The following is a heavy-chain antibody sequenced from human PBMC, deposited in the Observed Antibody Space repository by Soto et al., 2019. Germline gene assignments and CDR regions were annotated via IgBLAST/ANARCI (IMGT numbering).Heavy chain of an antibody. Sequence: QVQLQESGPGLVKPSQTVSLTCTVSGGSISSGNDYWSWIRQPPGKGLEWIGYIHYGGNTNYNPSLKSRLTMSLDTSKNQFSLKLSSVTAADTAVDYCARDQGYQYYSWGQGILVTVSS. CDR1: GGSISSGNDY. CDR2: IHYGGNT. CDR3: ARDQGYQYYS. J-gene: IGHJ4*02. D-gene: IGHD2-15*01. V-gene: IGHV4-30-4*08.